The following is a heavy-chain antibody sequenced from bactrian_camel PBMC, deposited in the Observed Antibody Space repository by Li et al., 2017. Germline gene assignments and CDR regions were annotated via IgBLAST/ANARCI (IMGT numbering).Heavy chain of an antibody. CDR3: ATWWSVGF. D-gene: IGHD7*01. J-gene: IGHJ6*01. V-gene: IGHV3S53*01. Sequence: HVQLVESGGGSVQAGGSVNFTCQVTGITYDGYCMGWFRQAPGMQREGVAVLLSGDYTSYADSVKGRFTISRDNDNYAVYLQMNSLKTEDTAVYYCATWWSVGFWGQGTQVTVS. CDR2: LLSGDYT. CDR1: GITYDGYC.